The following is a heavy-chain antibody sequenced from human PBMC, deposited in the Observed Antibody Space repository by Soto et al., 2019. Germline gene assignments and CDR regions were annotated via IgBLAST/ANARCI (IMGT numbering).Heavy chain of an antibody. CDR2: ISWNSDSI. D-gene: IGHD3-9*01. Sequence: EVQLVESGGGLVQPGRSLRLSCEASGFTFDDYAMHWVRQAPGKGLEWVSGISWNSDSIGYADSVKGRFTISRDNAKNSLYLQVNSLRAEDTALYYCAKDPYKDFLTGFYFEYWGQGTLVTVSS. J-gene: IGHJ4*02. CDR1: GFTFDDYA. V-gene: IGHV3-9*01. CDR3: AKDPYKDFLTGFYFEY.